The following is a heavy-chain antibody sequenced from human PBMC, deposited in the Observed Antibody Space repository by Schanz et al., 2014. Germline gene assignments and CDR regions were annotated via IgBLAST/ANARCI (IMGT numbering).Heavy chain of an antibody. V-gene: IGHV1-18*01. J-gene: IGHJ3*02. CDR3: TRGGYSYALSAFDI. Sequence: QVQLVQSGAEVKKPGASVKVSCKASGYTFSSYGITWVRQAPGQGLEWMGWISAYTNNTNYAQKVQGRVTMTTDTSTGTAYMELRSLRSDDTALYYCTRGGYSYALSAFDIWGQGTMVTVSS. D-gene: IGHD5-18*01. CDR1: GYTFSSYG. CDR2: ISAYTNNT.